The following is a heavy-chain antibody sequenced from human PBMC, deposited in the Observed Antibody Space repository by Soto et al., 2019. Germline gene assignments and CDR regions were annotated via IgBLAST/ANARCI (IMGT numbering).Heavy chain of an antibody. Sequence: ASVKVSCKASGYTFTSYDINWVRQATGQGLEWMGWMNPNSGNTGYAQKFQGRVTMTRNTSISTAYMELSSLRSEDTAVYYCAGYTHIAAAPYGMDVWGQGTTVTVSS. CDR3: AGYTHIAAAPYGMDV. CDR2: MNPNSGNT. V-gene: IGHV1-8*01. J-gene: IGHJ6*02. CDR1: GYTFTSYD. D-gene: IGHD6-13*01.